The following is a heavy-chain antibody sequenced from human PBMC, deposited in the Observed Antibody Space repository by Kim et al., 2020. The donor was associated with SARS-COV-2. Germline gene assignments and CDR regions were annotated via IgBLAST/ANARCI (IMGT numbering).Heavy chain of an antibody. D-gene: IGHD2-2*01. Sequence: SETLSLTCTVAGCSISSGGYYWSWIRQHPGKGLEWIGYIYNSGSTYYNPSLKSRVTISVDTSKNQFSLKLSSVTAADTAVYYCARVRVVVPAARNWFDPWGQGTLVTVSS. V-gene: IGHV4-31*03. J-gene: IGHJ5*02. CDR1: GCSISSGGYY. CDR3: ARVRVVVPAARNWFDP. CDR2: IYNSGST.